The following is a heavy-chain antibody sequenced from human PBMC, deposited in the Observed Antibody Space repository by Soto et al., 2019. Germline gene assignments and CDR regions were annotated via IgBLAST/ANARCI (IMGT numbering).Heavy chain of an antibody. D-gene: IGHD2-15*01. Sequence: PGGSLRLSCTASGFAFYTYAMTWVRQAPGKGLEWVSSITDTGVTTYYADSVKGRFTISRDNSKNTLYLQMNSLRTDDSAVYYCAKDTPVVMFLFDSWGRGTLGTVPQ. V-gene: IGHV3-23*01. J-gene: IGHJ4*02. CDR3: AKDTPVVMFLFDS. CDR2: ITDTGVTT. CDR1: GFAFYTYA.